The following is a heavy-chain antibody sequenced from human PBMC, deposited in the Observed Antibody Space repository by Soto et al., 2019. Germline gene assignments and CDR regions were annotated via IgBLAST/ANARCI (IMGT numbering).Heavy chain of an antibody. V-gene: IGHV3-48*01. Sequence: EVQLVESGGGLVQPGGSLRLSCAASGFVLSRYSMSWVRQATGKGLEWVSYIGTGTRTRYSADSVKGRFTIPRDNGKNALVLQINILRAEDTALYYCARSYSYGFGYWGQGTLVTVSS. CDR3: ARSYSYGFGY. J-gene: IGHJ4*02. CDR1: GFVLSRYS. D-gene: IGHD5-18*01. CDR2: IGTGTRTR.